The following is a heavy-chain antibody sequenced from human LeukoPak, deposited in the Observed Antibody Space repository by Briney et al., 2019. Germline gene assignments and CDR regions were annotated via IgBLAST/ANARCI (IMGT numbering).Heavy chain of an antibody. D-gene: IGHD3-22*01. Sequence: GASVKVSCKASGGTFSSYAISWVRQAPGQGLEWMGGIIPIFGTANYAQKFQGRVTITADKSTSTAYMELSSLRSEDTAVYYCAREPYYYDSSGYLKYFQHWGQGTLVTVSS. CDR2: IIPIFGTA. V-gene: IGHV1-69*06. J-gene: IGHJ1*01. CDR3: AREPYYYDSSGYLKYFQH. CDR1: GGTFSSYA.